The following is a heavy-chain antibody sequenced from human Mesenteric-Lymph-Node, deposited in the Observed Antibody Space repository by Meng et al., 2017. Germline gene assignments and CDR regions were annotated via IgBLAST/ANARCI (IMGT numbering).Heavy chain of an antibody. V-gene: IGHV6-1*01. CDR3: ARDSSSSAYSPFDY. CDR1: GDSVSSNSAA. J-gene: IGHJ4*02. D-gene: IGHD3-22*01. Sequence: QVQLQQSGPGLGKPPQTLSPPCAISGDSVSSNSAAWNWIRQSPSRGLEWLGRTYYRSKWYNDYAVSVKSRITINPDTSKNQFSLQLNSVTPEDTAVYYCARDSSSSAYSPFDYWGQGTLVTVSS. CDR2: TYYRSKWYN.